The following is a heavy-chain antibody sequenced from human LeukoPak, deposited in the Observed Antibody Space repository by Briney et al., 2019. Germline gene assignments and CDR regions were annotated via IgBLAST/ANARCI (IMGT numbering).Heavy chain of an antibody. CDR1: GGSISSYY. J-gene: IGHJ3*02. Sequence: SETLSLTCTVSGGSISSYYWSWIRQPPGKGLEWIGYIYYSGSTNYNPSLKSRVTISVDTSKNQFSLKLSSVTAADTAVYYCARVDQVYYDTLGGAFDIWGQGTMVTVSS. CDR3: ARVDQVYYDTLGGAFDI. D-gene: IGHD3-22*01. V-gene: IGHV4-59*01. CDR2: IYYSGST.